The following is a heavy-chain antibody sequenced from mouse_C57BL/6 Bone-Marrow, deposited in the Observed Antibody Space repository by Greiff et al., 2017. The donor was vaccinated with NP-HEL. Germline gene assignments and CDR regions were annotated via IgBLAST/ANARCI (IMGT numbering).Heavy chain of an antibody. V-gene: IGHV1-62-2*01. CDR1: GYTFTEYT. Sequence: QVHVKQSGAELVKPGASVKLSCKASGYTFTEYTIHWVKQRSGQGLEWIGWFYPGSGSIKYNEKFKDKATLTADKSSSTVYMELSRLTSEDSAVYFCARHEGYGIWFAYWGQGTLVTVSA. CDR2: FYPGSGSI. J-gene: IGHJ3*01. D-gene: IGHD2-10*02. CDR3: ARHEGYGIWFAY.